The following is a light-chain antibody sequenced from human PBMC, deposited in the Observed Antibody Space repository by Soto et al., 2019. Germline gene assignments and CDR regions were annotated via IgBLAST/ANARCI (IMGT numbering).Light chain of an antibody. CDR2: EVT. CDR3: SSYAGNRGGV. J-gene: IGLJ1*01. Sequence: QSALTQPPSASGSPGQSLTISCTGTSSDVGGYNYVSWYQQHPGKAPKLMIYEVTKRPSGVPDRFSGSKSGNTASLTVSVLHAEDEAYYYCSSYAGNRGGVFGTGTKLTVL. V-gene: IGLV2-8*01. CDR1: SSDVGGYNY.